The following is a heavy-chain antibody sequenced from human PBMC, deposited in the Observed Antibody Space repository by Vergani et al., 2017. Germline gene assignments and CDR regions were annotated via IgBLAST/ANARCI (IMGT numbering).Heavy chain of an antibody. CDR1: GFTFSSYG. D-gene: IGHD2-15*01. CDR2: IWYDGSNK. J-gene: IGHJ6*03. CDR3: ARDRPTPLGYCSGGSCYYYYYYMDV. V-gene: IGHV3-33*01. Sequence: QVQLVESGGGVVQPGRSLRLSCAASGFTFSSYGMHWVRQAPGKGLEWVAVIWYDGSNKYYADSVKGRFTISRDNSKNTLYLQMNSLRAEDTAVYYCARDRPTPLGYCSGGSCYYYYYYMDVWGKGTTVTVSS.